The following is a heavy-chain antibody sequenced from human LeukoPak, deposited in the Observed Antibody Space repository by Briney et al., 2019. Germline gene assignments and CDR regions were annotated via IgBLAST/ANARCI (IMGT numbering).Heavy chain of an antibody. Sequence: SQTLSLTCTVSGGTISSGDYYWSWLRQPPGKGLEWIGYIYYSGSTYSHPSLKSRVTISVDTSKDQFSLKLNSVTAADTAVYYCASTLGYCSSTSCSFDYWGQGTLVTVSS. CDR2: IYYSGST. D-gene: IGHD2-2*01. V-gene: IGHV4-30-4*01. CDR3: ASTLGYCSSTSCSFDY. CDR1: GGTISSGDYY. J-gene: IGHJ4*02.